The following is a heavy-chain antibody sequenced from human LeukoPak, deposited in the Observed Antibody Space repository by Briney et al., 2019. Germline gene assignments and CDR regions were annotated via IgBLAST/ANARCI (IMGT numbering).Heavy chain of an antibody. CDR1: GGSISSSSYY. D-gene: IGHD3-10*01. CDR2: IYYSGST. CDR3: ARDRDYRGSDTFYTYYFES. V-gene: IGHV4-39*02. J-gene: IGHJ4*02. Sequence: SETLSLTCTVSGGSISSSSYYWGWIRQPPGKGLEWIGSIYYSGSTYYNPSLKSRVTISVDTSKNQFSLSLSSVTASDTAVYYCARDRDYRGSDTFYTYYFESWGQGTLVTVSS.